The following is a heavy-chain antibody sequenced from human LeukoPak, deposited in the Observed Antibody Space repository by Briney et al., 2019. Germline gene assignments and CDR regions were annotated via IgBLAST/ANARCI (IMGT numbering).Heavy chain of an antibody. D-gene: IGHD5-18*01. Sequence: PSETLSLTCTVSGGSINSSTYYWAWVRQPPGKGLEWIASIYYSGTTYFNPSLKSRVTISLDTSRNQFSLKLSSVTAADTAVYYCEPGTQQLWSSFWGQGTLVTVSS. V-gene: IGHV4-39*07. J-gene: IGHJ4*02. CDR3: EPGTQQLWSSF. CDR2: IYYSGTT. CDR1: GGSINSSTYY.